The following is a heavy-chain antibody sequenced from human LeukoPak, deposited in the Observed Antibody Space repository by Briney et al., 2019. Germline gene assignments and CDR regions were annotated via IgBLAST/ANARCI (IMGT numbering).Heavy chain of an antibody. CDR3: ARGIWEMATIPYWYFDI. CDR1: GASISNYY. Sequence: SETLSLTCTVSGASISNYYWSWIRQPAGKGLEWIGRISTSGSTNYNPSLKSRVTMSVDTSKNQFSLKLSSVTAADTPLYYCARGIWEMATIPYWYFDIWGRGTLVTVSS. J-gene: IGHJ2*01. CDR2: ISTSGST. V-gene: IGHV4-4*07. D-gene: IGHD5-24*01.